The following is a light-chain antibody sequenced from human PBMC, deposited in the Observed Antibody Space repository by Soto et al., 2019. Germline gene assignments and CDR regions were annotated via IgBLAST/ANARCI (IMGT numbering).Light chain of an antibody. CDR3: QQYGRSPPTWT. J-gene: IGKJ1*01. Sequence: EIVLTQSPGTLSLSPGERATLSCRASQSVSSSYLAWYQQKPGQAPRLLIYGASSRATDIPDRFSGSGSGTDFTLTISRLEPEDFAVYYCQQYGRSPPTWTFGQGTTVEV. CDR2: GAS. CDR1: QSVSSSY. V-gene: IGKV3-20*01.